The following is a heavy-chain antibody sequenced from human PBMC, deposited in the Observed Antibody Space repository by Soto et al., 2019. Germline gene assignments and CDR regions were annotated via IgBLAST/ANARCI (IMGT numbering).Heavy chain of an antibody. D-gene: IGHD6-13*01. V-gene: IGHV1-69*13. CDR2: IIPIFDTA. J-gene: IGHJ4*02. CDR1: GGTFSSYA. CDR3: ARMTLTGYSPLDY. Sequence: ASVKVSCKASGGTFSSYAISWVRQAPGQGLEWMGGIIPIFDTANYAQKFQGRVTITADESTSTAYMELSSLRSEDTAVYYCARMTLTGYSPLDYWGQGTLVTVSS.